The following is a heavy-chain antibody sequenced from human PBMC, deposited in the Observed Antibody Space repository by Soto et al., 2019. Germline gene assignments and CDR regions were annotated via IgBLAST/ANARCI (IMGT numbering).Heavy chain of an antibody. CDR3: AKEYCASTSCNFDH. V-gene: IGHV3-23*01. J-gene: IGHJ4*02. D-gene: IGHD2-2*01. Sequence: GGSLRLSCAASGFTFSNYAMSWVRQAPGKGLEWVSAISGSGASTYYADSVKGRFTISRDNPKNTLYLQMNSLRAEDTAVYYCAKEYCASTSCNFDHWGQGTLVTVSS. CDR1: GFTFSNYA. CDR2: ISGSGAST.